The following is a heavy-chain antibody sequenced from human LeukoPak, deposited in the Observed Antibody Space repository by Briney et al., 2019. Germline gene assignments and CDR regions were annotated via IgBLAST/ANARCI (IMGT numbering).Heavy chain of an antibody. V-gene: IGHV3-53*01. Sequence: GGSLRLSCAASGFTVSSNYMSWVRQAPGKGLEWVSVIYSGGSTYYADSVKGRFTISRDNSKSTLYIQMNSLRAEDTAVYYCAKEIGDSSSWYMVHYYFDYWGQGTLVTVSS. CDR1: GFTVSSNY. J-gene: IGHJ4*02. CDR3: AKEIGDSSSWYMVHYYFDY. CDR2: IYSGGST. D-gene: IGHD6-13*01.